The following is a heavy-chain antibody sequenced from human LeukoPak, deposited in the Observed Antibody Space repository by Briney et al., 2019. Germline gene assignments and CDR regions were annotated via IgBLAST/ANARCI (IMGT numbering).Heavy chain of an antibody. CDR3: ARDLRPYCSSTSCRMGYFDY. D-gene: IGHD2-2*01. Sequence: PGGSLRLSCVASGFTFSNSWMHWVRQTPGKGLVWVSRINGDGKTTTYADSVKGRFTISRDNSKNTLYLQMNSLRAEDTAVYYCARDLRPYCSSTSCRMGYFDYWGQGTLVTVSS. V-gene: IGHV3-74*01. CDR2: INGDGKTT. J-gene: IGHJ4*02. CDR1: GFTFSNSW.